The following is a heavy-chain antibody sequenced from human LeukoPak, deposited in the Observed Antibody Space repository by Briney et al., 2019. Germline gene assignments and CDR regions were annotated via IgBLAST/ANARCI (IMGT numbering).Heavy chain of an antibody. CDR3: ARAGYYRFDY. D-gene: IGHD2-15*01. Sequence: GGSLRLSCAASGFTFGSYWVHWVRQAPGKGLEWVSRIDNDGSTINYADSVKGRFTISRDNAENTLYLQMNSLRAEDTAIYFCARAGYYRFDYWGQGTLVTVSS. CDR2: IDNDGSTI. CDR1: GFTFGSYW. V-gene: IGHV3-74*01. J-gene: IGHJ4*02.